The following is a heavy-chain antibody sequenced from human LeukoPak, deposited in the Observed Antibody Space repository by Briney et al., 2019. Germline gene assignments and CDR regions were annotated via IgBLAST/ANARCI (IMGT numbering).Heavy chain of an antibody. CDR2: RNPKNCDT. Sequence: ASVKLSFKTSGYTFTAYHVHGVGQAPGQGREWMGWRNPKNCDTNYAQRFQGRVTMTVDTSINTAYVSLSRLTSDDAAVYYCARDETSSSDNAFDIWGQGTMVTVSS. CDR1: GYTFTAYH. D-gene: IGHD6-6*01. J-gene: IGHJ3*02. V-gene: IGHV1-2*02. CDR3: ARDETSSSDNAFDI.